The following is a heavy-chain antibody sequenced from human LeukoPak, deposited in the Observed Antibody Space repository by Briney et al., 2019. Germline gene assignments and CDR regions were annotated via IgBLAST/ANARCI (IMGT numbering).Heavy chain of an antibody. CDR1: GGSISSYY. Sequence: SETLSLTCTVSGGSISSYYWSWIRQPPGKGLEWIGYIYYSGSTYYNPSLKSRVTISVDTSKNQFSLKLSSVTAADTAVYYCAREDYYDSSGERFDAFDIWDQGTMVTVSS. CDR3: AREDYYDSSGERFDAFDI. D-gene: IGHD3-22*01. CDR2: IYYSGST. J-gene: IGHJ3*02. V-gene: IGHV4-59*12.